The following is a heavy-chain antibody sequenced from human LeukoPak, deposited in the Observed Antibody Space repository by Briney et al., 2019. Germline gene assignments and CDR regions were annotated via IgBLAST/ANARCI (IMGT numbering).Heavy chain of an antibody. D-gene: IGHD1-1*01. CDR2: INPNSGGT. J-gene: IGHJ4*02. CDR3: ARDYELGTAGTAYEYFDY. Sequence: ASVKVSCKASGYTFTGYFIQWVRHAPGQGLEWMGWINPNSGGTSYAQKFQGRVTMTRDTSISTAYMELSRLRSDDTAVYYCARDYELGTAGTAYEYFDYWGQGTLVTVSS. V-gene: IGHV1-2*02. CDR1: GYTFTGYF.